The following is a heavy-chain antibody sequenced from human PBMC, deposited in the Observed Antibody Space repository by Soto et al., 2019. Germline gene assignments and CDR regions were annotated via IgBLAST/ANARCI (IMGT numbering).Heavy chain of an antibody. CDR1: CASISAYA. CDR2: LYSSGNT. CDR3: ARGPYSSGWYVVDY. V-gene: IGHV4-4*07. D-gene: IGHD6-19*01. J-gene: IGHJ4*02. Sequence: PSETLSLTCTVSCASISAYAWSWIRQPAGKGLEWIGRLYSSGNTNYNPSFKSRLTMSADTSKNQFSLKLSSVTAADTAVYYCARGPYSSGWYVVDYWGQGTLVTV.